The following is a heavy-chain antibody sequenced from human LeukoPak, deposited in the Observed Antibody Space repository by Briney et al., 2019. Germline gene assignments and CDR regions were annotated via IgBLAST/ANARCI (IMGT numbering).Heavy chain of an antibody. CDR1: GGSISSGGYY. Sequence: ASETLSLTCTVSGGSISSGGYYWSWIRQHPGKGLEWIGYIYYSGSTYYNPSLKSRVTISVDTSKNQFSLKLSSVTAADTAVYYCAREGVVITRWFDPWGQGTLVTVSS. J-gene: IGHJ5*02. CDR3: AREGVVITRWFDP. D-gene: IGHD3-22*01. CDR2: IYYSGST. V-gene: IGHV4-31*03.